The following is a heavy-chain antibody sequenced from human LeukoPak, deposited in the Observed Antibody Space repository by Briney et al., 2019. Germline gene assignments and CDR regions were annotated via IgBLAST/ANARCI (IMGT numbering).Heavy chain of an antibody. CDR2: IIPIFGTA. D-gene: IGHD6-19*01. CDR3: ARALTAAGTYNWFDP. Sequence: ASVKVSCKASGGTFSSYAISWVRQAPGQGLEWMGGIIPIFGTANYAQKFQGRVTITTDESTSTAYMELSSLRSGDTAVYYCARALTAAGTYNWFDPWGQGTLVTVSS. V-gene: IGHV1-69*05. CDR1: GGTFSSYA. J-gene: IGHJ5*02.